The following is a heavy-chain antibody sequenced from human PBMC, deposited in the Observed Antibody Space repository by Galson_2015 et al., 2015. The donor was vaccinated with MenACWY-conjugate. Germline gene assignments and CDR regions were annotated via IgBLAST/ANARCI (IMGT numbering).Heavy chain of an antibody. J-gene: IGHJ3*01. CDR3: AHSPYCSTTSCYAARAFDV. CDR2: LYWDDDK. D-gene: IGHD2-2*01. Sequence: QPPGQALEWLSLLYWDDDKRSSPSLKSRLTITKDTSKNQVVLSMTNMDPVDTATYYCAHSPYCSTTSCYAARAFDVWGQGTVVTVSS. V-gene: IGHV2-5*02.